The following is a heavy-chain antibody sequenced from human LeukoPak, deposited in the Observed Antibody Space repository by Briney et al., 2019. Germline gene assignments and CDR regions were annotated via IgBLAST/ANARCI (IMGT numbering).Heavy chain of an antibody. CDR3: ARDRSSGWNKYFDC. D-gene: IGHD6-19*01. CDR2: ISSSGSTI. J-gene: IGHJ4*02. V-gene: IGHV3-11*04. Sequence: GGSLRLSCAASGFTFSDYYMSWIRQAPGKGLEWVSYISSSGSTIYYADSVKGRFTISRDNAKNSMYLQMNSLRVEDTALYYCARDRSSGWNKYFDCWGQGTLVTVSS. CDR1: GFTFSDYY.